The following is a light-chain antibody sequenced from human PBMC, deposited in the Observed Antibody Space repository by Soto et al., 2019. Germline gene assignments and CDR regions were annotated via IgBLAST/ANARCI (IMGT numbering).Light chain of an antibody. CDR3: AAWDDSLSGPV. CDR2: NNN. Sequence: QSALTQPASVSGSPGQSITISCTGTSSDVGSYNLVSWYQQHPGKAPKLLVYNNNQRPSGVPDRFSGSKSDTSASLAISGLQFEDEAVYYCAAWDDSLSGPVFGGGTKLTVL. J-gene: IGLJ3*02. CDR1: SSDVGSYNL. V-gene: IGLV2-14*02.